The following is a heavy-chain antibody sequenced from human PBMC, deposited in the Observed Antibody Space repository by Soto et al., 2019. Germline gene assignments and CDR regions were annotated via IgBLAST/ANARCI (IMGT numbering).Heavy chain of an antibody. CDR1: GGSISSGGYS. Sequence: PSETLSLTCAVSGGSISSGGYSWSWIRQPPGKGLEWIGYIYHSGSTYYNPSLKSRVTISVDRSKNQFSLKLSSVTAADTAVYYCARGHTAMVSYWGQGTLVTVSS. V-gene: IGHV4-30-2*01. D-gene: IGHD5-18*01. CDR3: ARGHTAMVSY. J-gene: IGHJ4*02. CDR2: IYHSGST.